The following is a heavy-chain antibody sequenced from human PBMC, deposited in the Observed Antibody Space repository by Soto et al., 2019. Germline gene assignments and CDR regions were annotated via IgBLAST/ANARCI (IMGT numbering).Heavy chain of an antibody. CDR1: GFTFSRFW. J-gene: IGHJ3*02. D-gene: IGHD3-22*01. Sequence: EVQLVESGGGLVQPGGSLRLSCAASGFTFSRFWMSWVRQAPGKGLEWVANIKQDGSEKYYVDSVKGRFTISRDNAKNSLYLQMNSLRAEDTAVYYCARLTRKYYYDSSGYYPADAFDIWGQGTMVTVSS. V-gene: IGHV3-7*03. CDR3: ARLTRKYYYDSSGYYPADAFDI. CDR2: IKQDGSEK.